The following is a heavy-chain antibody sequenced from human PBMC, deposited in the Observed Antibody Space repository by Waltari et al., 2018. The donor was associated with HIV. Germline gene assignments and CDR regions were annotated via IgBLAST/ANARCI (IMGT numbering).Heavy chain of an antibody. V-gene: IGHV3-74*01. CDR2: INSDGSNT. CDR3: ARDPAMIAGFDI. CDR1: GFTFSSSR. Sequence: EVQLVESGGGLVQPGGSLRRYCAASGFTFSSSRLPCVRQAPGKGLVWVSRINSDGSNTSYADSVKGRFTISRDNAKNTLYLQMNSLRAEDTAVYYCARDPAMIAGFDIWGQGTMVTVSS. J-gene: IGHJ3*02. D-gene: IGHD3-22*01.